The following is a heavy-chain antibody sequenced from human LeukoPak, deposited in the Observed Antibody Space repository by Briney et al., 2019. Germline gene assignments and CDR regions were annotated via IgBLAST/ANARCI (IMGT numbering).Heavy chain of an antibody. Sequence: PSETLSLTCTVSGGSIRSSSYYRGWIRQPPGKGLEWIGSIYYSGSTYYNPSLKSRVTISVDTSKNQFSLELSSVTAADTAVCYCARPPSSSWYSSWFDPWGQGTLVTVSS. CDR2: IYYSGST. D-gene: IGHD6-13*01. V-gene: IGHV4-39*01. J-gene: IGHJ5*02. CDR3: ARPPSSSWYSSWFDP. CDR1: GGSIRSSSYY.